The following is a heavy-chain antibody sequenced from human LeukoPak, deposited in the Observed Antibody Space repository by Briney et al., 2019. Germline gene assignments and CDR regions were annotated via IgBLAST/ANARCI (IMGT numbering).Heavy chain of an antibody. CDR3: ARTYYYDSSSLSDDAFDI. CDR2: IYSGGST. J-gene: IGHJ3*02. CDR1: GFTVSSNY. D-gene: IGHD3-22*01. Sequence: PGGSLRLSCAASGFTVSSNYMSWVRQAPGKGLEWVSVIYSGGSTYYADSVKGRFTISRHNSKNTRYLQMNSLRAEDTAVYYCARTYYYDSSSLSDDAFDIWGQGTMVTVSS. V-gene: IGHV3-53*04.